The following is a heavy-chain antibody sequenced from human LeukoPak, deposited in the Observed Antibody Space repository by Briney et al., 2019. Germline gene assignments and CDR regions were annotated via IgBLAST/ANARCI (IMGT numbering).Heavy chain of an antibody. Sequence: GGSLRLSCAASGFTFSRYWMSWVRQAPGKGLEWVSYISSSSSTIYYADSVKGRFTISRDNAKNSLYLQMNSLRAEDTAVYYCARAIASSIAARRLVPQPSWGQGTLVTVSS. D-gene: IGHD6-6*01. V-gene: IGHV3-48*01. CDR3: ARAIASSIAARRLVPQPS. J-gene: IGHJ4*02. CDR2: ISSSSSTI. CDR1: GFTFSRYW.